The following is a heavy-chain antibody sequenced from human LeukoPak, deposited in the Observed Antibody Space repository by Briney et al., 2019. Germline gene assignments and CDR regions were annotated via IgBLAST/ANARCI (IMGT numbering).Heavy chain of an antibody. CDR1: GGSFSGYY. J-gene: IGHJ5*02. CDR3: AREYSSSSGWFDP. CDR2: INHSGST. D-gene: IGHD6-6*01. V-gene: IGHV4-34*01. Sequence: SSETLSLTCAVYGGSFSGYYWSWIRQPPGKGLEWIGEINHSGSTNYNPSLKSRVTISVDTPKNQFSLKLSSVTAADTAVYYCAREYSSSSGWFDPWGQGTLVTVSS.